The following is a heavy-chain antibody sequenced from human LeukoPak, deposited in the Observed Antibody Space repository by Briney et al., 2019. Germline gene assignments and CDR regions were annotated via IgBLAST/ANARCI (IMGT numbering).Heavy chain of an antibody. CDR1: GGSISPYY. D-gene: IGHD6-19*01. CDR3: ARRAYSSGYYYFDY. Sequence: SETLSLTCTVSGGSISPYYWTWSRQPPGKGLEWIGYVHYSGSTKYNPSLKSRVTISLDTSKNQFSLRLSSVSAADTAVYYCARRAYSSGYYYFDYWGQGTLVTVSS. V-gene: IGHV4-59*08. J-gene: IGHJ4*02. CDR2: VHYSGST.